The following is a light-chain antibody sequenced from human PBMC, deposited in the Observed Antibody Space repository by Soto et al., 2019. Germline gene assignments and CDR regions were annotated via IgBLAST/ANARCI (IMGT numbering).Light chain of an antibody. V-gene: IGLV2-23*01. CDR3: CSYAGRV. CDR1: SSDVGSYNL. J-gene: IGLJ3*02. CDR2: EGS. Sequence: QSALTQPASVSGSPGQSITISCTGTSSDVGSYNLVSWYQQHPGKAPKLMIYEGSKRPSGVSNRFSGSKSGNTASLTISGIHAEDEADYYCCSYAGRVFGGGTKLTVL.